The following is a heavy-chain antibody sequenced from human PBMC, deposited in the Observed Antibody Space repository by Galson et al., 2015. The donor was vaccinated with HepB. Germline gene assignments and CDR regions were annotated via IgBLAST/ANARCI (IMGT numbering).Heavy chain of an antibody. D-gene: IGHD1-26*01. J-gene: IGHJ3*02. V-gene: IGHV3-72*01. CDR1: GFTFSDHY. Sequence: SLRLSCAASGFTFSDHYMDWVRQAPGKGLEWVGRTRNKVNSYTTEYAASVKGRFTISRDNSKDSLYLQMSSLKTEDTAVYYCARDLGVGASTDAFDIWGRGTMVTVSS. CDR3: ARDLGVGASTDAFDI. CDR2: TRNKVNSYTT.